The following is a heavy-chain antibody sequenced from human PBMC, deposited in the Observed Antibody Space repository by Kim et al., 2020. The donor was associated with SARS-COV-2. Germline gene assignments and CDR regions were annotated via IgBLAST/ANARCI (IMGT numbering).Heavy chain of an antibody. CDR2: IIPIFGTA. CDR3: ARTPFQPGTGRGFDP. J-gene: IGHJ5*02. V-gene: IGHV1-69*13. D-gene: IGHD2-8*02. Sequence: SVKVSCKASGGTFSSYAISWVRQAPGQGLEWMGGIIPIFGTANYAQKFQGRVTITADESTSTAYMELSSLRSEDTAVYYCARTPFQPGTGRGFDPWGQGTLVTVSS. CDR1: GGTFSSYA.